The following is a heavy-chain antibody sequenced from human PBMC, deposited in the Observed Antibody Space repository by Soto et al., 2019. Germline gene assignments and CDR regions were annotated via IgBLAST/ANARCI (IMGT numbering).Heavy chain of an antibody. CDR2: ISAYNGNT. CDR1: GYTFTSYG. V-gene: IGHV1-18*01. J-gene: IGHJ2*01. CDR3: ARVGAVAGTDWYFDL. D-gene: IGHD6-19*01. Sequence: QVQLVQSGAEVKKPGASVKVSCKASGYTFTSYGISWVRQAPGQGLEWMGWISAYNGNTNYAQKLQGRVTMTTDTYTRPAYMELRSLRSDDAAVYYGARVGAVAGTDWYFDLWGRGTLVTGSS.